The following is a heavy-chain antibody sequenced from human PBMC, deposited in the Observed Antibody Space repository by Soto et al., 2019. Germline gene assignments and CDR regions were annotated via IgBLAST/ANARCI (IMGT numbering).Heavy chain of an antibody. CDR1: GYAFTSYA. CDR2: INAGNGNT. V-gene: IGHV1-3*01. J-gene: IGHJ4*02. Sequence: ASVKVSCKASGYAFTSYAMHWVRQAPGQRLEWMGWINAGNGNTKYSQKFQGRVTITRDTSASTAYMELSILRSEDTAVYYCARSRSSSSFSAYYFDYWGQGTLVTVSS. CDR3: ARSRSSSSFSAYYFDY. D-gene: IGHD6-6*01.